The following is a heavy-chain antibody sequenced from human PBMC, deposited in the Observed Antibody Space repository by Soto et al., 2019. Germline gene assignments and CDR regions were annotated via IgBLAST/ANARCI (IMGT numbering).Heavy chain of an antibody. D-gene: IGHD1-26*01. V-gene: IGHV4-30-2*01. CDR1: GCSISSGSFS. J-gene: IGHJ6*02. CDR2: IYHSGST. Sequence: SETLSLTFAVSGCSISSGSFSWTWIRQPPGKGLEWIGYIYHSGSTDYNPSLKSRVTISVVSSKNQFSLELSSVTAADTAIYHCARGSSSGVYYYGMDVWGQGTTVT. CDR3: ARGSSSGVYYYGMDV.